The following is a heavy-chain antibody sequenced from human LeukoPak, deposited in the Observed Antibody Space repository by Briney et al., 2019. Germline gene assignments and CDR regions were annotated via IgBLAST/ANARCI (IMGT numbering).Heavy chain of an antibody. D-gene: IGHD3-10*01. Sequence: SVKVSCKASGGTFSSYAISWVRQAPGQGLEWMRGIIPIFGTANYAQKFHGRVTITADKSTSTAYMELSSLRSEDTAVYYCAREKEGLLTFDYWGQGTLVTVSS. CDR2: IIPIFGTA. J-gene: IGHJ4*02. V-gene: IGHV1-69*06. CDR1: GGTFSSYA. CDR3: AREKEGLLTFDY.